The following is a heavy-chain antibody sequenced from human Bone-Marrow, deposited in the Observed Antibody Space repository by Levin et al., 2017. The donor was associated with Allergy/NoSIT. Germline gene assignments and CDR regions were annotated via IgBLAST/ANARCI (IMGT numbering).Heavy chain of an antibody. Sequence: GESLKISCAASGFTFSSYAMSWVRQAPGKGLEWVSSISGSGTITDYAESVKGRFTISRDISKNMLYLQMNRLRAEDTAIYFCAKEGLAVAGYYFDSWGQGTLVTVSS. CDR2: ISGSGTIT. CDR3: AKEGLAVAGYYFDS. J-gene: IGHJ4*02. CDR1: GFTFSSYA. D-gene: IGHD6-19*01. V-gene: IGHV3-23*01.